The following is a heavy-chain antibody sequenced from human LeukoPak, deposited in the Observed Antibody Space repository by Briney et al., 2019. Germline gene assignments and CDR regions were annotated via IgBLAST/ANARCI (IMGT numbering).Heavy chain of an antibody. J-gene: IGHJ6*04. CDR1: GFTFRSYA. CDR2: ISSSGSTI. Sequence: GGSLRLSCAASGFTFRSYAMNWVRQAPGKGLEWVSYISSSGSTIYYADSVKGRFTISRDNAKNSLYLQMNSLRAEDTAVYYCAELGITMIGGVWGKGTPVTISS. D-gene: IGHD3-10*02. CDR3: AELGITMIGGV. V-gene: IGHV3-48*03.